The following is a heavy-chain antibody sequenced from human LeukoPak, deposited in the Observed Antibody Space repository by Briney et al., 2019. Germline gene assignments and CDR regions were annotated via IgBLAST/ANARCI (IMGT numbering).Heavy chain of an antibody. Sequence: SQTLSLTCAISGDSFSSNSAAWNWIRQSPSRGLEWLGRTYYRSKWYNDYAVSVKSRITINPDTSKNQFSLQLNSVTPEDTAVYYCARGADEWELPYFDYWGQGTLVTVSS. V-gene: IGHV6-1*01. CDR3: ARGADEWELPYFDY. CDR1: GDSFSSNSAA. D-gene: IGHD1-26*01. J-gene: IGHJ4*02. CDR2: TYYRSKWYN.